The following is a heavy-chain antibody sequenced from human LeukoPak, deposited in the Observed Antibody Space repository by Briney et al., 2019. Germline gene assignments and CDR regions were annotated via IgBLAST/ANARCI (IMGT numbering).Heavy chain of an antibody. D-gene: IGHD3-22*01. CDR2: INPNSGGT. Sequence: GASVKVSCKASGYTFTGYYMHWVRQAPGQGLEWMGWINPNSGGTNYAQKFQGRLTMTRDTSTSTVYMELSSLRSEDTAVYYCARGQYYSDTINYYSRHDAFDIWGQGTMVTVSS. V-gene: IGHV1-2*02. CDR3: ARGQYYSDTINYYSRHDAFDI. CDR1: GYTFTGYY. J-gene: IGHJ3*02.